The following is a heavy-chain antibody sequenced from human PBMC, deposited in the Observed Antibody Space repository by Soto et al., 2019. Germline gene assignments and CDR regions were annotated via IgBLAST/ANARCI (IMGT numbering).Heavy chain of an antibody. J-gene: IGHJ5*02. D-gene: IGHD6-19*01. Sequence: QVQLQQWGAGLLKPSETLSLTCAVYGGSFSGYYWSWIRQPPGKGLEWIGEINHSGSTNYNPSLKSRVPISVDTSKNQFSLKLSSVTAADTAVYYCARGRGIAVARRWFDPWGQGTLVTVSS. CDR1: GGSFSGYY. V-gene: IGHV4-34*01. CDR3: ARGRGIAVARRWFDP. CDR2: INHSGST.